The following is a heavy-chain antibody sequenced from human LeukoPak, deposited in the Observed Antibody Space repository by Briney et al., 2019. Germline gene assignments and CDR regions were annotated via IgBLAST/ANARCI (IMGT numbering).Heavy chain of an antibody. Sequence: PGGSLRLSCAASGFTFSGYAMSWVRQAPGKGLGWVSTISGSDGNTYYADSVKGRFTISRDNSKNTLYLQMNSLRAEDTAVYYCARYHMANFDYWGQGTLVTVSS. J-gene: IGHJ4*02. CDR1: GFTFSGYA. CDR3: ARYHMANFDY. D-gene: IGHD2-2*01. CDR2: ISGSDGNT. V-gene: IGHV3-23*01.